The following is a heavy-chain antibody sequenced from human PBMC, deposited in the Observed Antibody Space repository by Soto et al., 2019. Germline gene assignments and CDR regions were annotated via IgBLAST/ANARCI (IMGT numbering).Heavy chain of an antibody. CDR3: AKWGWFGALLAHYYYGMEV. V-gene: IGHV3-30*18. D-gene: IGHD3-10*01. CDR2: ISYDGSNK. J-gene: IGHJ6*01. CDR1: GFTVSSYG. Sequence: VGALRLSCAASGFTVSSYGMHWVLQAPGKGLEWVAVISYDGSNKYYADSVKGRFTISRDNSKNTLYLQMNSLRAEDTAVYYCAKWGWFGALLAHYYYGMEVWGQGTTFIVS.